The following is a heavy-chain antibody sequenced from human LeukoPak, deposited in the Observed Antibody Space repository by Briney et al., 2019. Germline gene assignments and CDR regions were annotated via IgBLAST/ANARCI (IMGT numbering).Heavy chain of an antibody. CDR2: ISAYNGNT. V-gene: IGHV1-18*01. CDR3: ARDRVYDSSGSPRPFDY. J-gene: IGHJ4*02. Sequence: ASVKVSGKASGYTFTSYGISWVRQAPGQGLEWMGWISAYNGNTNYAQKLQGRVTMTTDTSTSTAYMELRSLRSDDTAVYYCARDRVYDSSGSPRPFDYWGQGTLITVSS. CDR1: GYTFTSYG. D-gene: IGHD3-22*01.